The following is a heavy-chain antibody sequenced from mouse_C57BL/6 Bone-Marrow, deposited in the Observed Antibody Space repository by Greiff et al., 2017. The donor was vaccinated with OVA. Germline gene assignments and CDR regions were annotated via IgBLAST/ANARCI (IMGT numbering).Heavy chain of an antibody. Sequence: QVQLQQPGAELVKPGASVKLSCKASGYTFTSYWMHWVKQRPGQGLEWIGMIHPNSGSTNYNEKFKSKATLTVDKSSSTAYMQLSSLTSEDSAVYYCARSSGFALFAYWGQGTLVTVSA. V-gene: IGHV1-64*01. D-gene: IGHD6-1*01. CDR2: IHPNSGST. CDR3: ARSSGFALFAY. J-gene: IGHJ3*01. CDR1: GYTFTSYW.